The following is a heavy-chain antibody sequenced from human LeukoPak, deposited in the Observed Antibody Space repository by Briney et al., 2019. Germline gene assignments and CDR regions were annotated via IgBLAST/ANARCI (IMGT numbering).Heavy chain of an antibody. Sequence: EASVKVSCKASGYTFTSYYMHWVRQAPGQGLEWMGIINPSGGSTSYAQKFQGRVTMTRDMSTSTVYMELSSLRSEDTAVYYCARGVWHTMIIVGEYYFDYWGQGTLVTVSS. D-gene: IGHD3-22*01. CDR1: GYTFTSYY. CDR3: ARGVWHTMIIVGEYYFDY. CDR2: INPSGGST. V-gene: IGHV1-46*01. J-gene: IGHJ4*02.